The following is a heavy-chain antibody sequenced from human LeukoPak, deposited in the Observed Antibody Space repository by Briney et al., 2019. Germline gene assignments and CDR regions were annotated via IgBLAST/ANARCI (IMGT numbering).Heavy chain of an antibody. CDR3: ASDGGIYSGSYGGADAFDI. Sequence: SQTLSLTCAVSGGSLSSGGYSWSWIRQPPGKGLEWIGYIYHSGSTYYNPSLKSRVTISVDRSKNQFSLKLSSVTAADTAVYYCASDGGIYSGSYGGADAFDIWGQGTMVTVSS. J-gene: IGHJ3*02. CDR2: IYHSGST. CDR1: GGSLSSGGYS. D-gene: IGHD1-26*01. V-gene: IGHV4-30-2*01.